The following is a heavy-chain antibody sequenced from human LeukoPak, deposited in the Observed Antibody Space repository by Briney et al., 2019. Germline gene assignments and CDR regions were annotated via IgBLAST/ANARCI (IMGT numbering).Heavy chain of an antibody. J-gene: IGHJ4*02. D-gene: IGHD3-22*01. CDR3: ARDFRYYDSSGYTH. V-gene: IGHV3-48*01. CDR2: ISSTGGTT. Sequence: GGSLRLSCAASGITFSSYGMSWVRQAPGKGLEWVSSISSTGGTTYCADSVQGRFTISRDNAKNSLYLQMKSLGAEDTAVYYCARDFRYYDSSGYTHWGQGTLVSVSS. CDR1: GITFSSYG.